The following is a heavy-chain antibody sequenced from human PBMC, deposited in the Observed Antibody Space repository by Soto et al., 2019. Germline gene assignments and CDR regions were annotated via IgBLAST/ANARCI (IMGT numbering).Heavy chain of an antibody. D-gene: IGHD1-26*01. CDR1: GFTFSSYA. V-gene: IGHV3-30-3*01. Sequence: GGSLRLSCAASGFTFSSYAMHWVRQAPGKGLEWVAVISYDGSNKYYADSVKGRFTISRDNSKNTLYLQMNSLRAEDTAVYYCARGHDGIVGATLTYGMDVWGQGTTVTVSS. CDR3: ARGHDGIVGATLTYGMDV. CDR2: ISYDGSNK. J-gene: IGHJ6*02.